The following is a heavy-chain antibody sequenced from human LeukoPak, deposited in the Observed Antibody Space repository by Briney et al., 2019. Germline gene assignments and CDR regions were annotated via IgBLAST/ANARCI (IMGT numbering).Heavy chain of an antibody. CDR2: ISAYNGNT. D-gene: IGHD6-13*01. J-gene: IGHJ6*02. CDR3: ARENSNHFYYYYVMDV. Sequence: ASVKVSCEASGYTFTSYGISCVRQAPGQGLEGLGWISAYNGNTNYVQRLQGRVTMTTDTSTSTAYMELRSLRSDDTAVYYCARENSNHFYYYYVMDVWGQGTRVTVSS. CDR1: GYTFTSYG. V-gene: IGHV1-18*01.